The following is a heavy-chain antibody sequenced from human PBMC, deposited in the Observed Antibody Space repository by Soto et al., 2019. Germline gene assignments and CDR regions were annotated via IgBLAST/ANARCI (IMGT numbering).Heavy chain of an antibody. D-gene: IGHD1-1*01. J-gene: IGHJ4*02. CDR3: ARKRHLQHFDY. Sequence: GESLKISCKGSGYIFTSYWIGWVRQTPGKGLEWMGIIYPGDSDARYSPSFQGQVTISADKSISTAYLQWSSLKASDTAMYYCARKRHLQHFDYWGQGTLVTVSS. V-gene: IGHV5-51*01. CDR1: GYIFTSYW. CDR2: IYPGDSDA.